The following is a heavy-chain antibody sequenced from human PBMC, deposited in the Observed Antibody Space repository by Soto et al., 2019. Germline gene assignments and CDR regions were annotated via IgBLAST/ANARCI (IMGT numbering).Heavy chain of an antibody. D-gene: IGHD3-3*01. CDR2: INHSGST. CDR3: ARGHIVYYDFWSGHDY. V-gene: IGHV4-34*01. Sequence: ASETLSLTCAVYGGSFSGYYWSWIRQPPGKGLEWIGEINHSGSTNYNPSLKSRVTISVDTSKNQFSLKLSSVTAADTAVYYCARGHIVYYDFWSGHDYWGQGTLVTVSS. J-gene: IGHJ4*02. CDR1: GGSFSGYY.